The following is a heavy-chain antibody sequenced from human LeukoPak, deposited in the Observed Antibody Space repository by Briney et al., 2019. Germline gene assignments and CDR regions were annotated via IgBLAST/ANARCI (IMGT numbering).Heavy chain of an antibody. CDR3: ARAQLRYFDPPYAFDI. Sequence: ASVKVSCKASGYTFTSYGISWVRQAPGQGLEWMGWISAYNGNTNYAQKLQGRVTMTTDTSTSTAYMELRSLRSDDTAVYYCARAQLRYFDPPYAFDIWGQGTMVTVSS. D-gene: IGHD3-9*01. V-gene: IGHV1-18*01. J-gene: IGHJ3*02. CDR1: GYTFTSYG. CDR2: ISAYNGNT.